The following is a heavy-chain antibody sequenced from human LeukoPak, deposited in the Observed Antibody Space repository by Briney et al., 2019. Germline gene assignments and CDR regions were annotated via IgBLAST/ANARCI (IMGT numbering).Heavy chain of an antibody. Sequence: ASVKVSCKASGGTFSSYAISWVRQAPGQGLEWMGGIIPIFGTANYAQKFQGRVTITADESTSTAYKELSSLRSEDTAVYYCARDHGYCSSTSCYPSFDYWGQGTLVTVSS. D-gene: IGHD2-2*03. CDR3: ARDHGYCSSTSCYPSFDY. CDR2: IIPIFGTA. J-gene: IGHJ4*02. V-gene: IGHV1-69*13. CDR1: GGTFSSYA.